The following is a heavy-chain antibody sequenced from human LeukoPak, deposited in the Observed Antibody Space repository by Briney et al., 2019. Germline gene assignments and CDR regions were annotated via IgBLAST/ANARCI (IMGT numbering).Heavy chain of an antibody. CDR3: AKDVRGARDY. CDR1: GFTFSSFW. Sequence: PGGSLRLSCAASGFTFSSFWLHWVRQAPGKGLVWVSRINPDGSYTDYADSVEDRFTISRDNTKSTLYLQMNSLRADDTSLYFCAKDVRGARDYWGQGTLVTVSS. D-gene: IGHD1-26*01. CDR2: INPDGSYT. V-gene: IGHV3-74*01. J-gene: IGHJ4*02.